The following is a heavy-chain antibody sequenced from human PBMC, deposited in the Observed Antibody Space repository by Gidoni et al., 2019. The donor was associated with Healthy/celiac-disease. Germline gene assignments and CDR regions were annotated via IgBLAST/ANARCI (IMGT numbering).Heavy chain of an antibody. CDR3: ARGGSGSYTPY. V-gene: IGHV1-69*02. D-gene: IGHD1-26*01. CDR2: IIPILGIA. CDR1: GGPFSSYT. Sequence: QVQLVQSGAEVKKPGSSVKVSCKASGGPFSSYTISWVRQAPGQGLEWMGRIIPILGIANYAQKFQGRVTITADKSTSTAYMELSSLRSEDTAVYYCARGGSGSYTPYWGQGTLVTVSS. J-gene: IGHJ4*02.